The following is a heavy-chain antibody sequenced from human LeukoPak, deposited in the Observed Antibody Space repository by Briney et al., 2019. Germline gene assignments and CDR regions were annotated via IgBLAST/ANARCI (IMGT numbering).Heavy chain of an antibody. D-gene: IGHD3-22*01. J-gene: IGHJ4*02. CDR2: INPNSGGT. V-gene: IGHV1-2*02. CDR3: ARGSGYYFYFDY. Sequence: ASVTVSCKASGYTFTVYYMHWVRQAPGQGLEWMGWINPNSGGTNYAQKFQGRVTMTRDTSISTAYMELSRLRSDDTAVYYCARGSGYYFYFDYWGQRTLVTVSS. CDR1: GYTFTVYY.